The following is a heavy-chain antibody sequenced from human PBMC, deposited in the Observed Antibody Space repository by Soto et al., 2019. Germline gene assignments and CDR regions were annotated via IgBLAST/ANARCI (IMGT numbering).Heavy chain of an antibody. J-gene: IGHJ4*02. CDR1: GFTFSSYA. D-gene: IGHD6-19*01. V-gene: IGHV3-23*01. Sequence: PGGSLRLSCAASGFTFSSYAMSWVRQAPGKGLEWVSAISGSGGSTYYADSVKGRFTISRDNSKNTLYLQMNSLRAEDTAVYYCAKAKGSRIAVAYHFDYWGQGTLVTVSS. CDR3: AKAKGSRIAVAYHFDY. CDR2: ISGSGGST.